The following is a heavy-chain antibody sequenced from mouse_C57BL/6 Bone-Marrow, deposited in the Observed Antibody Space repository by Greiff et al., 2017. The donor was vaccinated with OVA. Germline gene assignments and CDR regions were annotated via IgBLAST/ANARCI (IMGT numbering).Heavy chain of an antibody. Sequence: QVQLQQPGAELVKPGASVKLSCKASGYTFTSYWMHWVKQRPGQGLEWIGMIHPNSGSTNYNEKFKSKATLTVDKSSSTAYMQLSSLTSEDSAVYYCARATVVVEGYVDYWGQGTTLTVSS. CDR3: ARATVVVEGYVDY. CDR2: IHPNSGST. J-gene: IGHJ2*01. V-gene: IGHV1-64*01. CDR1: GYTFTSYW. D-gene: IGHD1-1*01.